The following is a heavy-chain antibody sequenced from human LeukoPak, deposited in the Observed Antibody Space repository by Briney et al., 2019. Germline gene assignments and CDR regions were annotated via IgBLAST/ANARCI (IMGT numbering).Heavy chain of an antibody. CDR1: GGSISSSSYY. CDR3: ARGLVAYQPLYRRNNWFDP. D-gene: IGHD2-2*02. CDR2: INHSGST. V-gene: IGHV4-39*07. Sequence: PSETLSLTCTVSGGSISSSSYYWSWIRQPPGKGLEWIGEINHSGSTNYNPSLKSRVTISVDTSKNQFSLKLSSVTAADTAVYYCARGLVAYQPLYRRNNWFDPWGQGTLVTVSS. J-gene: IGHJ5*02.